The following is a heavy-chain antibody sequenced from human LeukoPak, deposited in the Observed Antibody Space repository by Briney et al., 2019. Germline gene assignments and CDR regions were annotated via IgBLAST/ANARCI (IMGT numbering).Heavy chain of an antibody. CDR2: ISSSGSTI. J-gene: IGHJ5*02. CDR3: ARDHYCSSTSCYILNWFDP. V-gene: IGHV3-11*01. D-gene: IGHD2-2*02. Sequence: GGSLRLPCAASGFTFSDYYMSWIRQAPGKGLEWVSYISSSGSTIYYADSVKGRFTISRDNAKNSLYLQMNSLRAEDTAVYYCARDHYCSSTSCYILNWFDPWGQGTLVTVSS. CDR1: GFTFSDYY.